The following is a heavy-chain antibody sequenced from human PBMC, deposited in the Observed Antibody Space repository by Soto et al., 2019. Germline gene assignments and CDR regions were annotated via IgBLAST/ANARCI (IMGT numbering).Heavy chain of an antibody. Sequence: EVQLVESGGGLVQPGGSLRLSCAASGFTVSSNYMSWVRQAPGKGLEWVSVIYSGGSTYYADSVKGRFTISRDNSKNTLYLKMKSLGAEDRGVYYWGREGGGGWRQWGGAFDIWGQGTMVTVSS. V-gene: IGHV3-66*01. CDR3: GREGGGGWRQWGGAFDI. CDR1: GFTVSSNY. CDR2: IYSGGST. D-gene: IGHD2-21*02. J-gene: IGHJ3*02.